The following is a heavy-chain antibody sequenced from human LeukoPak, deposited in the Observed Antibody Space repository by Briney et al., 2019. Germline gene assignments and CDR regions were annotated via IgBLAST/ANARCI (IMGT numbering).Heavy chain of an antibody. CDR1: GYTFTGYY. J-gene: IGHJ4*02. CDR2: INPNSGGT. V-gene: IGHV1-2*06. D-gene: IGHD6-6*01. Sequence: GASVKVSCKASGYTFTGYYMHWVRQAPGQGLEWMGRINPNSGGTNYAQKFQGRVTMTTDTSTNTAYMEVRSLRSDDTAVYYCARGGPFPSSSSSREYYLDYWGQGTLVTVSS. CDR3: ARGGPFPSSSSSREYYLDY.